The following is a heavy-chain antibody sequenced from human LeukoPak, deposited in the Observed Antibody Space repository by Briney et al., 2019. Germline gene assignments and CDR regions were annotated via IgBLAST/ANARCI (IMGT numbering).Heavy chain of an antibody. CDR2: IYYSGST. Sequence: PSETLSLTCTVSGGSISSYYWSWIRQPPGKGLEWIGYIYYSGSTNYNPSLKSRVTISVDTSKNQFSLKLSSVTAADTVVYYCARCANGIAAVEYYFDYWGQGTLVTVSS. V-gene: IGHV4-59*01. J-gene: IGHJ4*02. CDR3: ARCANGIAAVEYYFDY. CDR1: GGSISSYY. D-gene: IGHD6-13*01.